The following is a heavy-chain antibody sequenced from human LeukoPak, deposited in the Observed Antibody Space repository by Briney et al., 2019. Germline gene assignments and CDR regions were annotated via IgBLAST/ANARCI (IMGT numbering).Heavy chain of an antibody. V-gene: IGHV4-34*01. CDR1: GGSFSGYY. CDR2: INHSGST. J-gene: IGHJ3*02. Sequence: SETLSLTCAVYGGSFSGYYWSWIRQPPGKGLEWIGEINHSGSTNYNPSLKSRVTISVDTSKNQFSLKLSSVTAADTAVYYCATIIVGANDAFDIWGQGTMVTVSS. CDR3: ATIIVGANDAFDI. D-gene: IGHD1-26*01.